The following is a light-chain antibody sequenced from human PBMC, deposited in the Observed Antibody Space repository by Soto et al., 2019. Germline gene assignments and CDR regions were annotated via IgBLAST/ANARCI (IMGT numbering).Light chain of an antibody. J-gene: IGLJ3*02. CDR1: SGHSSYI. Sequence: QPVLTQSSSASASLGSSVKLTCTLSSGHSSYIIAWHQQQPGKAPRFLMKLESTGIYNTGSGVPDRFSGSSSGADRYLTISNLQSEDEADYYCETWDIDIRVFGGGTKLTVL. CDR2: LESTGIY. V-gene: IGLV4-60*03. CDR3: ETWDIDIRV.